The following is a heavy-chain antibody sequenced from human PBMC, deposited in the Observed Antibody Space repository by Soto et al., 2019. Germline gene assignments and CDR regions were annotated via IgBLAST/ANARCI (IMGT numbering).Heavy chain of an antibody. V-gene: IGHV3-33*07. Sequence: QAHLVESGGRVVQPGRSLRLSCAASGFNFSKFGMYWVRQAPGKGLEWVAVIWYDGSQKYYADSVKGRFTISRDNSNNTLYVQMSSRRAEDTAVYYCAKEVWGLYTFGRPLDNWGHGTLVTVSS. CDR1: GFNFSKFG. D-gene: IGHD3-16*01. CDR2: IWYDGSQK. CDR3: AKEVWGLYTFGRPLDN. J-gene: IGHJ4*01.